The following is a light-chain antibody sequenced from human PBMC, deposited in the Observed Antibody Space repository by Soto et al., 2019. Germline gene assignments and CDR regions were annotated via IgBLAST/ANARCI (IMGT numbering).Light chain of an antibody. CDR2: GNN. CDR1: RSNIGAGYE. V-gene: IGLV1-40*01. J-gene: IGLJ1*01. CDR3: QSYDSSLSALYV. Sequence: QSVLTQPPSVAGAPGQRVTISCTGRRSNIGAGYEVHWYQQLPGTAPKLLIYGNNNRPSGVPDRFSGSKSGTSASLAITGLQAEDEADYYCQSYDSSLSALYVFGPGTKLTVL.